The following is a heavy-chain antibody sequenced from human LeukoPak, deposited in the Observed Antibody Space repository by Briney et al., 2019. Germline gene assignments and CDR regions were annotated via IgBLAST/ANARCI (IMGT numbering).Heavy chain of an antibody. J-gene: IGHJ3*02. D-gene: IGHD3-16*02. CDR2: MNPNSGNT. Sequence: ASVKVSCKASGYTFTSYDINWVRQAAAQGLEWMGRMNPNSGNTDYAQKFQGRVTMTRDTSISTAYMELNSLRSEDTAVYYCARAGGLYDAFDIWGQGTMVTVSS. CDR3: ARAGGLYDAFDI. V-gene: IGHV1-8*01. CDR1: GYTFTSYD.